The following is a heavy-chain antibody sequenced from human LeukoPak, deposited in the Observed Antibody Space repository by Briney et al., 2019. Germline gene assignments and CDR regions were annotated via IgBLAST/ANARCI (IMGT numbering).Heavy chain of an antibody. J-gene: IGHJ4*02. CDR2: IYHSGST. CDR1: GYSISSGYY. Sequence: KPSETLSLTCAVSGYSISSGYYWGWIRQPPGKGLEWSGSIYHSGSTYYNPSLKSRVTISVDTSKNQFSLKLSSVTAADTAVYYCSRRAFGTKFDYWGKGPLVTVSS. V-gene: IGHV4-38-2*01. CDR3: SRRAFGTKFDY. D-gene: IGHD3-16*01.